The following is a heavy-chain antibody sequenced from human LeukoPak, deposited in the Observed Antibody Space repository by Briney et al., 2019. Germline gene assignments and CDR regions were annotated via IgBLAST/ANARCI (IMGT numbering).Heavy chain of an antibody. J-gene: IGHJ6*03. CDR2: IYSGGST. Sequence: GGSLRLSCAASGFTVRNNYMSWVRQAPGKGLEWVFVIYSGGSTYYADSVKGRFTISRDNSKDTLYLQMNSLSAEDTAVYYCAKRGNPAVGHHYLDVWGEGTPVSVSS. CDR1: GFTVRNNY. V-gene: IGHV3-66*04. D-gene: IGHD2-2*01. CDR3: AKRGNPAVGHHYLDV.